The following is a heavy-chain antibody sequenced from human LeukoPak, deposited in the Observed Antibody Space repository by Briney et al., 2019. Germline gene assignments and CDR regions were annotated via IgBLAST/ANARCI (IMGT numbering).Heavy chain of an antibody. CDR3: ASTILGAPLNFYF. J-gene: IGHJ4*02. Sequence: ASVKVSCKASGQTFNMNTISWVRQAPGQGLEWMGWINANTGNPTYAQGLTGRFVFSLDTSVSTAYLQISSLEAADTAVYFCASTILGAPLNFYFWGQGTLVTVSS. V-gene: IGHV7-4-1*02. CDR2: INANTGNP. CDR1: GQTFNMNT. D-gene: IGHD1-26*01.